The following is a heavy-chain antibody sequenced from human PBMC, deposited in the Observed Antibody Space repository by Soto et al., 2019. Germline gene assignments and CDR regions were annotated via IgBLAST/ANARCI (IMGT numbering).Heavy chain of an antibody. D-gene: IGHD1-26*01. CDR3: AKDAPTSKWETGYFDH. J-gene: IGHJ4*02. CDR1: GFPFNNAW. CDR2: ITSRTYGATT. Sequence: TGGSLRLSCAGSGFPFNNAWMTWVRQAPGQGLEWIGRITSRTYGATTDYAAPVKGRFPISRDDSKNMVFLQMNSLKTEDTAVYYCAKDAPTSKWETGYFDHWGQGTLVTVYS. V-gene: IGHV3-15*01.